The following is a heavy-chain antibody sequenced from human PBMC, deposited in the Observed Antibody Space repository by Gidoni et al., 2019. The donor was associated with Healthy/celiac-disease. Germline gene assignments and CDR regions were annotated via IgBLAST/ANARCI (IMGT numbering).Heavy chain of an antibody. D-gene: IGHD3-3*01. CDR2: ISYDGSNK. CDR3: ARGDRITIFGVADY. CDR1: GFTFRSYA. V-gene: IGHV3-30*04. Sequence: QVQLVESGGGVVQPGRSLRLSCAASGFTFRSYAMHWVRQAPGKGLEWVAVISYDGSNKYDADSVKGRFTISRDNSKNTLYLQMNSLRAEDTAVYYCARGDRITIFGVADYWGQGTLVTVSS. J-gene: IGHJ4*02.